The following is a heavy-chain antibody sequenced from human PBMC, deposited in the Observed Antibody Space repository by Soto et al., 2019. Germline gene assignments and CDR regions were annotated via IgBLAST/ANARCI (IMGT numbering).Heavy chain of an antibody. D-gene: IGHD3-22*01. V-gene: IGHV3-53*02. CDR3: ARSPSDSSGLGGAFDI. Sequence: EVQLVETGGGLIQPGGSLRLSCAASGFTVSSNYMSWVRQAPGKGLEWVSVIYSGGSTYYADSVKGRFTISRDNSKNTLYLQMNSLRAEDTAVYYCARSPSDSSGLGGAFDIWGQGTMVTVSS. CDR2: IYSGGST. CDR1: GFTVSSNY. J-gene: IGHJ3*02.